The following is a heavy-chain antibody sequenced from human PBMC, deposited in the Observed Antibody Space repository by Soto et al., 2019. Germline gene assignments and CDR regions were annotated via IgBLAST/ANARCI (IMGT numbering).Heavy chain of an antibody. J-gene: IGHJ6*02. CDR2: IIPIFGTA. CDR3: ARSGYSYGLNYYGMEV. V-gene: IGHV1-69*13. Sequence: ASVKVSCKASGGTFSSYAISWVRQAPGQGLEWMGGIIPIFGTANYAQKFQGRVTITADESTSTAYMELSSLRSEDTAVYYCARSGYSYGLNYYGMEVWGQGTTVTVSS. D-gene: IGHD5-18*01. CDR1: GGTFSSYA.